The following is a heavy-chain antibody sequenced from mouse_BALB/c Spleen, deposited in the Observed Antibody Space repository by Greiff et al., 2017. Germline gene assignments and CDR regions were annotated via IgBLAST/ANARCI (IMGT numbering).Heavy chain of an antibody. J-gene: IGHJ2*01. CDR2: ISYDGSN. CDR3: ARALLRLDFDY. CDR1: GYSITSGYY. Sequence: VQLKESGPCLVKPSQSLSLTCSVTGYSITSGYYWNWIRQFPGNKLEWMGYISYDGSNNYNPSLKNRISITRDTSKNQFFLKLNSVTTEDTATYYCARALLRLDFDYWGQGTTLTVSS. D-gene: IGHD1-2*01. V-gene: IGHV3-6*02.